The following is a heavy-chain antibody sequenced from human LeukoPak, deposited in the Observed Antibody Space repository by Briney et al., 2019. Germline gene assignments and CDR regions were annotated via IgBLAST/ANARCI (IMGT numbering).Heavy chain of an antibody. D-gene: IGHD5-24*01. J-gene: IGHJ4*02. CDR1: GYTFTSYA. V-gene: IGHV7-4-1*02. CDR3: AREHGDGYSTFDY. Sequence: AALVKVSCKASGYTFTSYAMNWVRQAPGQGLEWMGWINTNTGNPTYAQGFTGRFVFSWDTSVSTAYLQISRLKAEDTAVCYCAREHGDGYSTFDYWGQGTLVTVSS. CDR2: INTNTGNP.